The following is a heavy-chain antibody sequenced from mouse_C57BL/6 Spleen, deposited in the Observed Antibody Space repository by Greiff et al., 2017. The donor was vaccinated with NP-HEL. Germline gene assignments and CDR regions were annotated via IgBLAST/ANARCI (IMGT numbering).Heavy chain of an antibody. CDR1: GFSFTSYG. CDR3: AKGGSSSWFAY. CDR2: IWRGGST. Sequence: VHLVESGPGLVQPSQSLSITCTASGFSFTSYGVHWVRQSPGKGLEWLGVIWRGGSTDYNAAFMSRLSITKDNSKSQVFFKMNSLQADDTAIYYCAKGGSSSWFAYWGQGTLVTVSA. V-gene: IGHV2-5*01. J-gene: IGHJ3*01. D-gene: IGHD1-1*01.